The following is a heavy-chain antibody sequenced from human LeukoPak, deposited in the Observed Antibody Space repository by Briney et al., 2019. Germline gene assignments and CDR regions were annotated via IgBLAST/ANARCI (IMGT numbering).Heavy chain of an antibody. CDR1: GGCISSYY. CDR2: IYYSGST. D-gene: IGHD4-17*01. CDR3: ARQGEVGDYFDY. Sequence: SETLSLTCTVSGGCISSYYWSWIRQPPGKGLEWIGYIYYSGSTNYNPSLKSRVTISVDTSKNQFSLKLSSVTAADTGVYYCARQGEVGDYFDYWGQGTLVTVSS. V-gene: IGHV4-59*08. J-gene: IGHJ4*02.